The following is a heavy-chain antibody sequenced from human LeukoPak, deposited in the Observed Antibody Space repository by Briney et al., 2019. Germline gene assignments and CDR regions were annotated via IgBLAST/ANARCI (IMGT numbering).Heavy chain of an antibody. CDR2: ISGSGSTI. Sequence: PGGSLRLSCAASGFTVSSNYMSWVRQAPGKGLEWVSAISGSGSTIYYADSVKGRFTISRDNAKNSLYLQMNSLRAEDTAVYYCASVGRDGSYFDYWGQGTLVIVSS. CDR3: ASVGRDGSYFDY. D-gene: IGHD3-10*01. CDR1: GFTVSSNY. J-gene: IGHJ4*02. V-gene: IGHV3-11*04.